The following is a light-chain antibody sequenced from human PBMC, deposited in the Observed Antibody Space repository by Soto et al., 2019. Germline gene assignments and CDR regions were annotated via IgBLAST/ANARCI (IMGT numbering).Light chain of an antibody. J-gene: IGKJ1*01. CDR2: GAS. CDR3: QQYGSSPWT. V-gene: IGKV3-20*01. CDR1: QSVSSSY. Sequence: EIVLTQSPGTLSLSPGDRATLSCRASQSVSSSYLAWYQQKPDQAPRLLIYGASSRATGIPDRFSGSGSGTDFTLTISRLEPEDFAVYYCQQYGSSPWTFGQGTKVEIK.